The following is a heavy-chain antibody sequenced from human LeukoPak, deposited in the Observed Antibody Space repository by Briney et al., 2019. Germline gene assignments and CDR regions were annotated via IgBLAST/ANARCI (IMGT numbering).Heavy chain of an antibody. Sequence: SETLSLTCAVYGGSFSGYYWSWIRQPPGKGLEWIGSIYYSGNTYYNPSLRSRVSISVDTSKNQFSLKLSSVTAADTAVYYCARTLYYYETSDYEDYWGQGTLVTVSS. CDR2: IYYSGNT. J-gene: IGHJ4*02. CDR3: ARTLYYYETSDYEDY. CDR1: GGSFSGYY. D-gene: IGHD3-22*01. V-gene: IGHV4-34*01.